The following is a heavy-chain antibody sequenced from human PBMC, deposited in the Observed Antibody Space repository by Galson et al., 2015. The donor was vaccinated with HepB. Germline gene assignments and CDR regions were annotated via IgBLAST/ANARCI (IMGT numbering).Heavy chain of an antibody. CDR3: VKDSRRDYYDSSGYFGWYFDL. CDR2: ISINGDST. V-gene: IGHV3-64D*06. Sequence: SLRLSCAASGFTFSNYAMHWVRKAPGKGLEHVSAISINGDSTYYADSVKGRFTISRDNSKNTLYLQVSSLRDEDTAVYYCVKDSRRDYYDSSGYFGWYFDLWGRGTLVTVSS. J-gene: IGHJ2*01. D-gene: IGHD3-22*01. CDR1: GFTFSNYA.